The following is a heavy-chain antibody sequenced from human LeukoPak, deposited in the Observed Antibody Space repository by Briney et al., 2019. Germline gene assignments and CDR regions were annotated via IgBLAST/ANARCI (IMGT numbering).Heavy chain of an antibody. CDR3: VKDRVLTGDY. CDR2: ISYDGSNK. D-gene: IGHD3-9*01. Sequence: GGSLRLSCAASGFTFSSYGMHWVRQAPGKGLEWVAVISYDGSNKYYADSVKGRFTISRDNSKNTLYLQMNSLRAEDTAVYYCVKDRVLTGDYWGQGTLVTVSS. V-gene: IGHV3-30*18. CDR1: GFTFSSYG. J-gene: IGHJ4*02.